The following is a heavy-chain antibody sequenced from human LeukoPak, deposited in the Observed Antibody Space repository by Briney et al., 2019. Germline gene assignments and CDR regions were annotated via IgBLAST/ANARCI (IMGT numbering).Heavy chain of an antibody. Sequence: SETLSLTCSVPGGSISSYYWSWIRQPPGKGLEWIGHVYYSGSTNYNPSLRSRVSMSVDTSKNHFSLNLSSVLAADTAVYFCARVRKEGPYSSAGDFDYWGHGILVTVSS. CDR2: VYYSGST. CDR1: GGSISSYY. CDR3: ARVRKEGPYSSAGDFDY. J-gene: IGHJ4*01. D-gene: IGHD6-25*01. V-gene: IGHV4-59*01.